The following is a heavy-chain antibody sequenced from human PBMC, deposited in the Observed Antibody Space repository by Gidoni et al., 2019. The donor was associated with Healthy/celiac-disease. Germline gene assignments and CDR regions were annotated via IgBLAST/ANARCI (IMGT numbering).Heavy chain of an antibody. V-gene: IGHV3-53*04. J-gene: IGHJ4*02. D-gene: IGHD3-3*01. CDR2: IYCGGST. CDR1: GFTVSSFY. CDR3: ARGRGGVVIRD. Sequence: EVQLVESGGGLVQPGGSLRLSCAASGFTVSSFYMSWVRQAPGKGLEWVSVIYCGGSTYYADSGKGRCTISRHNSKNTLYLQMNSLRAEDTAVYYCARGRGGVVIRDWGQGTLVTVSS.